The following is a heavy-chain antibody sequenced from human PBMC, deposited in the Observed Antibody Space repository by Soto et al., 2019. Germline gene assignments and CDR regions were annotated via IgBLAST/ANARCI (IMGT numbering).Heavy chain of an antibody. CDR2: ISGYNGHT. CDR1: GYTFTTYG. J-gene: IGHJ6*02. D-gene: IGHD3-16*01. Sequence: QVQLVQSGAEVRKPGASVKVSCKASGYTFTTYGIRWVRQAPGQGLEWMGWISGYNGHTKYAQKFQGRVTMTTETSTNTVYMDLRNLRSDDTAVYYCAREGEMPYYYYGLDVWGQGTTVNVSS. V-gene: IGHV1-18*01. CDR3: AREGEMPYYYYGLDV.